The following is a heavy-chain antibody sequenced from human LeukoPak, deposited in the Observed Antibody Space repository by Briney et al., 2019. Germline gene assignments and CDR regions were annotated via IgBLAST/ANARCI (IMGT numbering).Heavy chain of an antibody. CDR3: ARGPYGSGSYKNDY. J-gene: IGHJ4*02. Sequence: ASVNVSCKASGYTFTSYGISWMRQAPGQGLEWMGWISAYNGNTNYAQKLQGRVTMTTDTSTSTAYMELRSLRSDDTAGYYCARGPYGSGSYKNDYWGQGTLVTVSS. CDR2: ISAYNGNT. CDR1: GYTFTSYG. V-gene: IGHV1-18*01. D-gene: IGHD3-10*01.